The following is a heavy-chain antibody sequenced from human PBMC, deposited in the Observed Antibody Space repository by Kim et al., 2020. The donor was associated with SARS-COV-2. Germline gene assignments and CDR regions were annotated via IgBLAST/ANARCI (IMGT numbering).Heavy chain of an antibody. J-gene: IGHJ4*02. CDR3: ALRTVVAGTIDY. D-gene: IGHD1-1*01. CDR1: GITFSSYA. V-gene: IGHV3-23*01. CDR2: TGDSGAGT. Sequence: GGSLRLSCAASGITFSSYAMSWVRQAPGKGLEWVSATGDSGAGTFYADSVKGRFTISTDKSKYAVTLQMNGLGVEDTAIYYCALRTVVAGTIDYWGQGTL.